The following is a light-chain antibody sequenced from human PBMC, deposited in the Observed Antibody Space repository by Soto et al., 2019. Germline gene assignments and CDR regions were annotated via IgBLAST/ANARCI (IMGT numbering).Light chain of an antibody. CDR1: QSVSSNS. V-gene: IGKV3-20*01. J-gene: IGKJ1*01. Sequence: EIVLTQSPCTVSLSPVERATLSCRASQSVSSNSVAWFQQRSGQAPRLLIFGASSRATGIPDRFSGSGSGTDFTLTISGLEPEDFAVYFCQQYGRSPWTFGQGTKVDIK. CDR3: QQYGRSPWT. CDR2: GAS.